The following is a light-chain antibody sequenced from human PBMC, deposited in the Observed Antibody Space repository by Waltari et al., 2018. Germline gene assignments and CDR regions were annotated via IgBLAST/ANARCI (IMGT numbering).Light chain of an antibody. CDR1: KLGDKY. CDR2: QDS. Sequence: SYELSQPPSVSVSPGQTATISCSGDKLGDKYACWYQQKPGRSPVLVIYQDSRRPSGIPDRVSGSNSGNTATLTISGPQARDEADYYCQAWDSGAAGVFGTGTKVTVL. CDR3: QAWDSGAAGV. V-gene: IGLV3-1*01. J-gene: IGLJ1*01.